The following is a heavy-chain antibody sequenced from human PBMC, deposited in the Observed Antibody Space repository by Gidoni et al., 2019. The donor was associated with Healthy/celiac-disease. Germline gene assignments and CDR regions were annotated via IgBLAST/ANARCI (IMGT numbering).Heavy chain of an antibody. J-gene: IGHJ4*02. V-gene: IGHV1-18*01. Sequence: QVQLVQSGAEVKKPGASVKVSCKASGYTFPIYGISWVRQAPGQVLEWMGWISAYNGNTNYAQKLQGRVTMTTDTSTSTAYMELRSLRSDDTAVYYCARTPGDTAMVPEKFDYWGQGTLVTVSS. CDR1: GYTFPIYG. CDR2: ISAYNGNT. D-gene: IGHD5-18*01. CDR3: ARTPGDTAMVPEKFDY.